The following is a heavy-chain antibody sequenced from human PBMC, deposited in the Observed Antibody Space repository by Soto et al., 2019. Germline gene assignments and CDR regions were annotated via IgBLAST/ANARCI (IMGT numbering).Heavy chain of an antibody. J-gene: IGHJ3*02. Sequence: GASVKVSCKASGGTFSSYAISWVRQAPGQGLEWMGGIIPIFGTANYAQKFQGRVTITADKSTSTAYMELSSLRSEDTAVYYCVRARRFNGYYYDSSGYRPDAFDIWGQGTMVTVSS. D-gene: IGHD3-22*01. CDR3: VRARRFNGYYYDSSGYRPDAFDI. V-gene: IGHV1-69*06. CDR1: GGTFSSYA. CDR2: IIPIFGTA.